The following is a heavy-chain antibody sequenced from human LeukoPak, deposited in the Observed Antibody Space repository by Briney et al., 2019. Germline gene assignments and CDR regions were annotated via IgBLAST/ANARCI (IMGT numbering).Heavy chain of an antibody. J-gene: IGHJ4*02. D-gene: IGHD3-22*01. Sequence: GGSLRLSCAASGFTFSSYGMSWVRQAPGKGLEWVANIKQDGSEKYYVDSVKGRFTISRDNAKNSLYLQMNSLRAEDTAVYYCARETYYYDSSGSYLYYFDYWGQGTLVTVSS. CDR1: GFTFSSYG. CDR3: ARETYYYDSSGSYLYYFDY. V-gene: IGHV3-7*01. CDR2: IKQDGSEK.